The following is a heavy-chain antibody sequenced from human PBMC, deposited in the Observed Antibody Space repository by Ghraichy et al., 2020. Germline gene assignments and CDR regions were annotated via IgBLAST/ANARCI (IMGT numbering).Heavy chain of an antibody. J-gene: IGHJ4*02. CDR2: ISGSGGST. D-gene: IGHD2-2*01. CDR1: GSTFSSYA. V-gene: IGHV3-23*01. CDR3: AKGGCSSTSCYLGSDY. Sequence: GGSLRLSCAASGSTFSSYAMSWVRQAPGKGLEWVSAISGSGGSTYYADSVKGRFTISRDNSKNTLYLQMNSLRAEDTAVYYCAKGGCSSTSCYLGSDYWGQGTLVTVSS.